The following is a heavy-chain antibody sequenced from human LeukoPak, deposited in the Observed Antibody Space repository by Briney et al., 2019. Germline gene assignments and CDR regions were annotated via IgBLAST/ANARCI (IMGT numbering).Heavy chain of an antibody. Sequence: PGGSLRLSCAASGSTFDDYGMSWVRQAPGKGLEWVSAINWNGGSTGYADSVKGRFTISRDNAKNSLYLQMNSLRAEDTALYHCARDHDYDSGSYPLDYWGQGTLVIVSS. J-gene: IGHJ4*02. D-gene: IGHD3-10*01. CDR3: ARDHDYDSGSYPLDY. V-gene: IGHV3-20*01. CDR2: INWNGGST. CDR1: GSTFDDYG.